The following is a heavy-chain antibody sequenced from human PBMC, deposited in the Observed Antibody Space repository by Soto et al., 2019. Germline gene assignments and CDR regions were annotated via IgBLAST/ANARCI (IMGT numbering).Heavy chain of an antibody. CDR3: ARPRSGHNYWGDPFDI. Sequence: SETLSLTCTVSGCSISSSSYYWGWIRQPPGKGLEWIGSIYYSGRTYYNPSLKSRVTISVDTSKNQFSLKLSSVTAADTAVYYCARPRSGHNYWGDPFDIWGQGTMVT. V-gene: IGHV4-39*01. J-gene: IGHJ3*02. D-gene: IGHD2-15*01. CDR1: GCSISSSSYY. CDR2: IYYSGRT.